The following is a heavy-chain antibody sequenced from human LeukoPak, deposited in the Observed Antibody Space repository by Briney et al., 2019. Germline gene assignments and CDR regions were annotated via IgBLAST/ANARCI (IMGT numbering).Heavy chain of an antibody. D-gene: IGHD2-8*02. V-gene: IGHV3-74*01. Sequence: PGGSLRLSCAASGFTFSSYWMHWVRQAPGKGLVWVSRIHSDGRSTDCADSVKGRFTISRDNAKNTLNLQMNSLRAEDTAVYYCARDPRWGTLDYWGQGALVTVSS. CDR2: IHSDGRST. CDR1: GFTFSSYW. J-gene: IGHJ4*02. CDR3: ARDPRWGTLDY.